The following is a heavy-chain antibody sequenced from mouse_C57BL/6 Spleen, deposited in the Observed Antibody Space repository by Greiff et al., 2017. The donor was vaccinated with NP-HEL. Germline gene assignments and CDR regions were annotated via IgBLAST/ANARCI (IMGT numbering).Heavy chain of an antibody. CDR2: IDPETGGT. CDR3: TRPSITTVVEYYFDY. V-gene: IGHV1-15*01. CDR1: GYTFTDYE. D-gene: IGHD1-1*01. J-gene: IGHJ2*01. Sequence: VKLQESGAELVRPGASVTLSCKASGYTFTDYEMHWVKQTPVHGLEWIGAIDPETGGTAYNQKFKGKAILTADKSSSTAYMELRSLTSEDSAVYYCTRPSITTVVEYYFDYWGQGTTLTVSS.